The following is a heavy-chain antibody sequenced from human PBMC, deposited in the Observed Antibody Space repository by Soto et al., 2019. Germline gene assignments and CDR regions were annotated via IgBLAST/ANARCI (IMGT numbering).Heavy chain of an antibody. V-gene: IGHV1-58*01. CDR2: IVVGSGNT. J-gene: IGHJ6*02. CDR3: AADHALLLWFGEPTWRRHYYYGMDV. CDR1: GFTFTSSA. D-gene: IGHD3-10*01. Sequence: EASVKVSCKASGFTFTSSAVQWVRQARGQRLEWIGWIVVGSGNTNYAQKFQERVTITRDMSTSTAYMELSSLRSEDTAVYYCAADHALLLWFGEPTWRRHYYYGMDVWGQGTTVTVSS.